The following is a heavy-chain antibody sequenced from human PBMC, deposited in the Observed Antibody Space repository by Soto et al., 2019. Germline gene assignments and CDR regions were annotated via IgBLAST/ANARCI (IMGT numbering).Heavy chain of an antibody. V-gene: IGHV3-15*07. J-gene: IGHJ3*02. CDR2: IKTSAGGGAT. CDR1: GFSFNESW. D-gene: IGHD2-15*01. CDR3: PTGSVAGI. Sequence: EVQLVESAGGLVKPGGSLRLSCVASGFSFNESWMNWVRQAPGEGLEWVGRIKTSAGGGATDYAAPVQGRFTISRDDSKSALYLPMSSLRTEHTAIDSCPTGSVAGIWVPGTGVCVSS.